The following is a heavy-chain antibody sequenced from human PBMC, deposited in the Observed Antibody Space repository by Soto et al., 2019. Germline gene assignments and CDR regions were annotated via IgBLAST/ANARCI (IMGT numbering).Heavy chain of an antibody. CDR3: ATGVNFYYDTSRY. Sequence: GGSLRLSCAAPGFTFSIYALHWVRQAPGKGLEWVAVMSPNGNNQYYADSVKGRFTISRDTSKSTLYLQMTSLRPDDTAVYYCATGVNFYYDTSRYWGKGTLVTVSS. J-gene: IGHJ4*02. D-gene: IGHD3-22*01. V-gene: IGHV3-30-3*01. CDR2: MSPNGNNQ. CDR1: GFTFSIYA.